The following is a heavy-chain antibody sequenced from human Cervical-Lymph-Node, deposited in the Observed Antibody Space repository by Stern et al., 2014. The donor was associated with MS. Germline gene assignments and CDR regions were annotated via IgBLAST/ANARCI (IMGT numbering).Heavy chain of an antibody. CDR3: ARTNTYFDAFDL. Sequence: VQLVESGGGVVQPGRSLRLSCAASEFAFSHYTMHWVRQAPGKGLEWVATISFDGTDKYHAHSVGGRFTSSRDNSKNTLDLQMNSLGTEDTALYYCARTNTYFDAFDLWGQGTMVTVSS. D-gene: IGHD2/OR15-2a*01. J-gene: IGHJ3*01. CDR2: ISFDGTDK. CDR1: EFAFSHYT. V-gene: IGHV3-30-3*01.